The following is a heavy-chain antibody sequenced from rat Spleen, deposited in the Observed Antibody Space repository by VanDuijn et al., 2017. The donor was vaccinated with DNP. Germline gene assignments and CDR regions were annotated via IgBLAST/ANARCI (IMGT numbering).Heavy chain of an antibody. D-gene: IGHD1-6*01. CDR1: GFTFSDYA. V-gene: IGHV5S13*01. CDR3: ARQGMYTTDWFAY. J-gene: IGHJ3*01. Sequence: EVQLVESGGGLVQPGRSLKLSCAASGFTFSDYAMAWVRQAPKKGLEWVATISSGSGDTYYRDSVKGRFTVSRDNAKNTQYLQMDSLRSEDTATYYCARQGMYTTDWFAYWGQGTLVTVSS. CDR2: ISSGSGDT.